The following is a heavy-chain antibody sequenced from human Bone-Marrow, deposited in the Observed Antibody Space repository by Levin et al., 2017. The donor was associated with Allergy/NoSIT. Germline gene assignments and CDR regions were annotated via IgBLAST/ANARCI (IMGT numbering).Heavy chain of an antibody. Sequence: ASVKVSCKASGGTFSSYAISWVRQAPGQGLEWMGGIIPIFGTANYAQKFQGRVTITADKSTSTAYMELSSLRSEDTAVYYCARDFPPEDAHNYGSGSYYAFDIWGQGTMVTVSS. D-gene: IGHD3-10*01. V-gene: IGHV1-69*06. J-gene: IGHJ3*02. CDR1: GGTFSSYA. CDR2: IIPIFGTA. CDR3: ARDFPPEDAHNYGSGSYYAFDI.